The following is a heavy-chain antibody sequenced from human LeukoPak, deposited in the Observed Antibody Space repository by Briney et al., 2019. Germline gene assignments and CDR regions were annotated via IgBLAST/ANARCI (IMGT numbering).Heavy chain of an antibody. CDR2: ISSSSSTI. Sequence: GGSLRLSCAASGFTFSSYSMNWVRQAPGKGLEWVSYISSSSSTIYYADSVKGRFTISRDNAKNSLYLQMNSLRAEDMALYYCAKGGGSSWYPMEYWGQGTLVTVSS. CDR3: AKGGGSSWYPMEY. V-gene: IGHV3-48*04. D-gene: IGHD6-13*01. CDR1: GFTFSSYS. J-gene: IGHJ4*02.